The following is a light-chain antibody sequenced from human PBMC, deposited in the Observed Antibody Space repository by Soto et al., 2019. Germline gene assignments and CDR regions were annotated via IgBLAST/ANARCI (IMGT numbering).Light chain of an antibody. Sequence: QSALTQPASVSGSPGQSITISCTGTSSDVGAYDYVSWYQQNPGKAPKLIISEVSDRPSGVSNRFSGSKSGNTASLTISGLQADDEADYYCCSYAGSTNVFGTGTKLTVL. CDR3: CSYAGSTNV. CDR1: SSDVGAYDY. V-gene: IGLV2-14*01. CDR2: EVS. J-gene: IGLJ1*01.